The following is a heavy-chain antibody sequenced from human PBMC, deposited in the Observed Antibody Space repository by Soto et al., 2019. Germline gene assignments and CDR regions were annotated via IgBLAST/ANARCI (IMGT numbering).Heavy chain of an antibody. CDR3: ARVASLIPIFHGLDA. CDR2: ISGDNGNT. J-gene: IGHJ6*02. V-gene: IGHV1-18*04. D-gene: IGHD3-3*01. Sequence: QVQLVQSGAEVRKPGASVKVSCKASGYTFTKYGITWVRQAPGQGLEWLGWISGDNGNTHFAQKLKDRVTMTTDTSRTTAHMELRSLSRDDTPIYYCARVASLIPIFHGLDARGQGTTVTVSS. CDR1: GYTFTKYG.